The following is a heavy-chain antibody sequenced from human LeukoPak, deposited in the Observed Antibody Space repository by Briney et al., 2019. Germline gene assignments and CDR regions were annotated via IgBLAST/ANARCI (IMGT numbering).Heavy chain of an antibody. D-gene: IGHD2/OR15-2a*01. CDR1: GYTFTSHA. V-gene: IGHV7-4-1*02. CDR3: AKYCDSDTCFGFDY. J-gene: IGHJ4*02. Sequence: ASVKVSCKASGYTFTSHAINWVRQAPGQGLEWMGWINTKTGNPSYAPGFTGRFVFSLDTSVSTSYLQISSLKAEDTAVYYCAKYCDSDTCFGFDYWGQGTLVTVSS. CDR2: INTKTGNP.